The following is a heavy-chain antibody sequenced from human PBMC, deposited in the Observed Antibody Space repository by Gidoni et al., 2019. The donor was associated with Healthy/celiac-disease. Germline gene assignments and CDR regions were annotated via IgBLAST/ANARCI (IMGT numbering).Heavy chain of an antibody. CDR3: ARGQYSSSLWIFDY. Sequence: EVQLVESGGGLVKPGGSLRLSCAASGFTFSSYGMNWVRQAPGKGLGWVSSIRSSSSYIYYADSVKGRFTISRDNAKNSLFLQMNSLRAEDTAVYYCARGQYSSSLWIFDYWGQGTLVTVSS. CDR2: IRSSSSYI. CDR1: GFTFSSYG. D-gene: IGHD6-6*01. V-gene: IGHV3-21*01. J-gene: IGHJ4*02.